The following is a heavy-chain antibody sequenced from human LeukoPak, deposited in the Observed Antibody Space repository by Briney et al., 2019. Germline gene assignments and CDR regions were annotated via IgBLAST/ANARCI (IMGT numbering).Heavy chain of an antibody. Sequence: GGSLRLSCEASGFTFSSRGMHWVRQAPGKGPEWVAVIAYDGNDKFYAESVKGRFTISRDNSKNTVHLQMNSLRPEDTAVYYCAKSRDGDAPPFDYWGQGTVVTVSS. CDR3: AKSRDGDAPPFDY. V-gene: IGHV3-30*18. CDR2: IAYDGNDK. D-gene: IGHD4-17*01. CDR1: GFTFSSRG. J-gene: IGHJ4*02.